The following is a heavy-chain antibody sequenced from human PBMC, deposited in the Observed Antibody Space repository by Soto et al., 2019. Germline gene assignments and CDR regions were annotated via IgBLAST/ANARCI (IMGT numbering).Heavy chain of an antibody. V-gene: IGHV3-48*02. J-gene: IGHJ6*02. CDR2: ISSRSDNL. CDR1: GFTFSAYA. Sequence: PGGSLRPSCEGSGFTFSAYAMTWVRKAPGEGLEWVSYISSRSDNLYYADSVKGRFTISRDNAKNSVYLQVNNLRDEDTAVYYCARDWDIVILSVPIPNYNYGMDVWGQGTTVTVSS. D-gene: IGHD2-15*01. CDR3: ARDWDIVILSVPIPNYNYGMDV.